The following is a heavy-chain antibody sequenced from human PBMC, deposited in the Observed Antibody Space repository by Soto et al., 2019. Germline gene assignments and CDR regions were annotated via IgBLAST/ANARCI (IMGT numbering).Heavy chain of an antibody. Sequence: AASGFTFSSYAMHWVRQAPGKGLEWVAVISYDGSNKYCADSVKGRFTISRDNSKNTLYLQMNSLRAEDTAVYYCARRVANAFDIWGQGTMVTVSS. D-gene: IGHD5-12*01. CDR2: ISYDGSNK. CDR3: ARRVANAFDI. J-gene: IGHJ3*02. V-gene: IGHV3-30-3*01. CDR1: GFTFSSYA.